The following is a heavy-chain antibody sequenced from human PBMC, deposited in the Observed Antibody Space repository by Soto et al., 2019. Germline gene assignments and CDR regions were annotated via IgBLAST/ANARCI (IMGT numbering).Heavy chain of an antibody. CDR2: IYWDDDK. J-gene: IGHJ4*02. Sequence: QITLKESGPTLVKPTQTLTLTCTFSGFSLSSTRMAVAWIRQPPGKALEWLALIYWDDDKRYSPFLKSRLTITKDTSKNPVVLTTSNMGPVDTATYYCAHIVVAGLGYYFDYWGQGTLCTVSS. CDR1: GFSLSSTRMA. D-gene: IGHD6-19*01. V-gene: IGHV2-5*02. CDR3: AHIVVAGLGYYFDY.